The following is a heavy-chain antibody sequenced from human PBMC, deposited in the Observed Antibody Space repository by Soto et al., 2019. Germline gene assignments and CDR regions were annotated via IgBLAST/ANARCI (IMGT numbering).Heavy chain of an antibody. Sequence: ASVKVSCKASGYIFTTYAMHWVRQAPGQRLEWMGWINVGNGNTKYSQKFQGRVTITRDTSASTAHMELSSLRSEDTAVYYCAYDISGYLDYWGQGTLVTVSS. CDR3: AYDISGYLDY. V-gene: IGHV1-3*01. CDR2: INVGNGNT. D-gene: IGHD3-22*01. J-gene: IGHJ4*02. CDR1: GYIFTTYA.